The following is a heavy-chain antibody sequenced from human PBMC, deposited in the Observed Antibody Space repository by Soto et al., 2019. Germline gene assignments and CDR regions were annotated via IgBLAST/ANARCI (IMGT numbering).Heavy chain of an antibody. CDR2: TYYRSKWYN. D-gene: IGHD2-2*01. Sequence: SQTLSLTCXISGDSVSSNSAAWSWIRQSPSRGLEWLGRTYYRSKWYNDYAVSVKSRITINPDTSKNQFSLQLNSVTPEDTAVYYCARDKVIVVVPAAITWDYYYGMDVWGQGTTVTVSS. CDR1: GDSVSSNSAA. J-gene: IGHJ6*02. V-gene: IGHV6-1*01. CDR3: ARDKVIVVVPAAITWDYYYGMDV.